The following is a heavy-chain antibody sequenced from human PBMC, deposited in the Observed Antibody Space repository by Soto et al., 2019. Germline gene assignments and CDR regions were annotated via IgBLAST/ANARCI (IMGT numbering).Heavy chain of an antibody. CDR1: GYIFVNYG. J-gene: IGHJ6*02. V-gene: IGHV1-18*01. CDR3: GMVDNYVTPTPQDV. Sequence: QVQLVQSGDEVKKPGASMKVSCKASGYIFVNYGIAWVRQAPGQGLEWMGWISPYTGNTHSASKVQGRLTMTTDTSTSTAYMDLGSMTSDDTAVYYCGMVDNYVTPTPQDVWGQGTTVTVSS. CDR2: ISPYTGNT. D-gene: IGHD3-16*01.